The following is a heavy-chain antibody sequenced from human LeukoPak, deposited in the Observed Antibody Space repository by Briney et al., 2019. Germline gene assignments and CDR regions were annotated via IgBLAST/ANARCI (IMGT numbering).Heavy chain of an antibody. CDR1: AGFLSNDNYY. Sequence: SETLSLTCTVSAGFLSNDNYYWGWIRQPPGKGLEWIGSIYYSGSTYYNPSLKSRVTISLDTSKNQFSLKLSSVTAADTAVYYCAKSRGYNYGSWDQYFDYWGQGTLVTVSS. CDR2: IYYSGST. CDR3: AKSRGYNYGSWDQYFDY. J-gene: IGHJ4*02. D-gene: IGHD5-18*01. V-gene: IGHV4-39*07.